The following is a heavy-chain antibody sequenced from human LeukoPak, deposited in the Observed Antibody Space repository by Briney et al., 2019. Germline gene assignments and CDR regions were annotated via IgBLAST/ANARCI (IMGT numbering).Heavy chain of an antibody. CDR2: FYFSVST. V-gene: IGHV4-59*01. Sequence: PSETLSLPCTVSGGSIRSYYWSWIRQPPGKGLEGIWSFYFSVSTNYTPSRKSRVTISVDTSKHQFSLKLSSVTAAVTAVYYCARFLYGDPYYFDSWGPGTLVTVSS. D-gene: IGHD4-17*01. J-gene: IGHJ4*02. CDR3: ARFLYGDPYYFDS. CDR1: GGSIRSYY.